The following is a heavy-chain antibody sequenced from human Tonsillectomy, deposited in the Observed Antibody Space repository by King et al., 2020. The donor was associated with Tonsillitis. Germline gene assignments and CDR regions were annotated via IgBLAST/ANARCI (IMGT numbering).Heavy chain of an antibody. D-gene: IGHD3-3*01. CDR3: ARHFNLEWLYLDV. J-gene: IGHJ6*02. CDR1: GGSISSYY. V-gene: IGHV4-59*08. Sequence: QLQESGPGLVKPSETLSLTCTVSGGSISSYYWSWIRQPPGKGLEWIGYIYYSGNTNYNPSLKSRVTISVDTSKNQFSLKLSSVTAAGAAVYYCARHFNLEWLYLDVWGQGTTVTVSS. CDR2: IYYSGNT.